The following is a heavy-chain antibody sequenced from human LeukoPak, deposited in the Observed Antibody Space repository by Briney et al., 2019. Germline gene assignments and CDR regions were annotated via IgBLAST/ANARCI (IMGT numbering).Heavy chain of an antibody. V-gene: IGHV4-34*01. CDR3: ARVGATGQDY. Sequence: PSETLSLTCAVYGGSFSGYYWSWIRQPPGKGLEWIGEINHSGSTNYNPSLKSRVTISVDTSKNQFSLKLSSVTAADTAVYYCARVGATGQDYWGQGTLVTVSS. D-gene: IGHD3-9*01. CDR1: GGSFSGYY. CDR2: INHSGST. J-gene: IGHJ4*02.